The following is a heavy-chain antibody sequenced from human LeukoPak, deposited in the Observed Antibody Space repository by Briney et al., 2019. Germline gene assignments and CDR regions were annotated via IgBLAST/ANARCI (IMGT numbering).Heavy chain of an antibody. D-gene: IGHD6-19*01. J-gene: IGHJ1*01. CDR2: INPSGGST. V-gene: IGHV1-46*01. Sequence: ASVKVSCKASGYTFTSYYMRWVRQAPGHALEWMGIINPSGGSTSYAQKFQGRVTMTRDTSTSTVYMELSSLRSEDTAVYYCARVGQGIAVAGTGYFQHWGQGTLVTVSS. CDR3: ARVGQGIAVAGTGYFQH. CDR1: GYTFTSYY.